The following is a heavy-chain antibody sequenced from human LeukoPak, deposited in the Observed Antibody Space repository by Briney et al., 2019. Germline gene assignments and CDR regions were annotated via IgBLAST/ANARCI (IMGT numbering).Heavy chain of an antibody. Sequence: SETLSLTCAVYGGSFSGYYWSWLRQPPGKGLEWIGEINHSGSTNYNPSLTSRATISVDTSKNQFSLKLSSVTAADTAVYYCAHIAARPGKDDYWGQGTLVTVSS. CDR3: AHIAARPGKDDY. CDR1: GGSFSGYY. CDR2: INHSGST. J-gene: IGHJ4*02. D-gene: IGHD6-6*01. V-gene: IGHV4-34*01.